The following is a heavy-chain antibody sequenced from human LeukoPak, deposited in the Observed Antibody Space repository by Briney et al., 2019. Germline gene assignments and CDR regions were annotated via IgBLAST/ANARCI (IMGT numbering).Heavy chain of an antibody. CDR2: INPSSGGT. CDR1: GYTFTGYY. D-gene: IGHD5-24*01. V-gene: IGHV1-2*02. J-gene: IGHJ4*02. Sequence: GASVKVSCKASGYTFTGYYMHWVRQAPGQGLEWMGWINPSSGGTNYAQKFQGRVTMTRDTSISTAYMELSRLRSDDTAVYYCAKVHGTRDDYWGRGTLVTVSS. CDR3: AKVHGTRDDY.